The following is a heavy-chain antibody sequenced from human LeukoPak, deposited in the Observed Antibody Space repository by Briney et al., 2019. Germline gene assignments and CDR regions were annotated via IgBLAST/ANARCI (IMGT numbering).Heavy chain of an antibody. J-gene: IGHJ6*02. CDR3: AKDRGAPDFYYYYYGMDV. Sequence: GGSLRLSCAASGFTFKNYWMHWVRQVPGKGLEWDSGINGDMRSTNYADSVKGRFTITRDNARSTLFLQMNSLGTEDTAVYYCAKDRGAPDFYYYYYGMDVWGQGTTVIVSS. V-gene: IGHV3-74*01. CDR2: INGDMRST. D-gene: IGHD1-14*01. CDR1: GFTFKNYW.